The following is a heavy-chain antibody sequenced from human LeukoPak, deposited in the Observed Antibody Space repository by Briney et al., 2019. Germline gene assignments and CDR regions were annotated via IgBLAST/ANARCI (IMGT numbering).Heavy chain of an antibody. V-gene: IGHV1-18*01. J-gene: IGHJ6*02. D-gene: IGHD2-8*02. CDR2: ISAYNGNT. CDR1: GYTFASFG. Sequence: GASVKVSCKASGYTFASFGISWVRQAPGQGLEWMGWISAYNGNTNFAQNLQGRVTLTTDTSTSTAYMELRSLRSDDTAVYYCARDIVMVVGSFYYGMDVWGQGTTVTVSS. CDR3: ARDIVMVVGSFYYGMDV.